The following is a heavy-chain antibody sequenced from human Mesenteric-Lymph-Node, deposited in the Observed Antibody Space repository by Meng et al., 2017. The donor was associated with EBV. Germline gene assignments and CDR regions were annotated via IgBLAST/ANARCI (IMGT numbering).Heavy chain of an antibody. V-gene: IGHV4-39*01. J-gene: IGHJ4*02. Sequence: HLHRAEPAPSVLSPPVTLSTTSIASAASICRSSSFCGCIRRPPGRGLEWIGSIFYSGGTYYNPSLKSRVTMSVDTSKNQFSLKLSSVTAADTAVYYCARVVLAATVYFFDYWGQGTLVTVSS. CDR2: IFYSGGT. CDR1: AASICRSSSF. D-gene: IGHD4-17*01. CDR3: ARVVLAATVYFFDY.